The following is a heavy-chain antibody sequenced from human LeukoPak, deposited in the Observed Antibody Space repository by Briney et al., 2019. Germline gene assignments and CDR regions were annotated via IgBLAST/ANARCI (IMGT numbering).Heavy chain of an antibody. CDR2: VYPAGSRI. CDR1: EYDFANYW. J-gene: IGHJ5*02. D-gene: IGHD1-14*01. V-gene: IGHV5-51*01. CDR3: ARRKFSDTWFDP. Sequence: GESLKISCKGSEYDFANYWIGWVRQMPGKGVEWMGIVYPAGSRIHYSPSFQGQVTMSVDRSISTAYLQWTSLKASDTAMYFCARRKFSDTWFDPWGQGTLVPVSS.